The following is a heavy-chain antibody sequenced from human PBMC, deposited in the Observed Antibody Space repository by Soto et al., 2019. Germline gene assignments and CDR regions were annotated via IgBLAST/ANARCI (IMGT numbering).Heavy chain of an antibody. J-gene: IGHJ4*02. Sequence: QVQLQQWGAGLLKPSETLSLTCAVYGGSFSGYYWSWIRQPPGKGLEWIGEINHSGSTHYNPSLKSVVTRSVGTSEHQFSLKLSSVAAVEKAVYYCESGLGSGTRAYWGQGTLVTVSP. CDR2: INHSGST. V-gene: IGHV4-34*01. D-gene: IGHD1-1*01. CDR1: GGSFSGYY. CDR3: ESGLGSGTRAY.